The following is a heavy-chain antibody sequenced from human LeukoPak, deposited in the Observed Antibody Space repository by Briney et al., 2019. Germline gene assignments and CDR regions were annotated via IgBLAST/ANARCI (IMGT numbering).Heavy chain of an antibody. CDR1: GFTFSSYA. CDR3: AKGSRYSSGWYLIDY. D-gene: IGHD6-19*01. CDR2: ISGSGGST. J-gene: IGHJ4*02. Sequence: PAGGSLRLSCAASGFTFSSYAMSWVRQAPGKGLEWVSAISGSGGSTYYADSVKGRFTISRDNSKNTLYLQMNSLRAEDTAVHYCAKGSRYSSGWYLIDYWGQGTLVTVSS. V-gene: IGHV3-23*01.